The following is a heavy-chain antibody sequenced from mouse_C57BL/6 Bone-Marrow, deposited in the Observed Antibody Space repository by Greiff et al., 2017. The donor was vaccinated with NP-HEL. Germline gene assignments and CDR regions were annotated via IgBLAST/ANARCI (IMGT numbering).Heavy chain of an antibody. CDR3: ARRSYVNSGAMDY. Sequence: QVQLQQPGAELVKPGASVKLSCKASGYTFTSYWMHWVKQRPGQGLEWIGMIHPNSGSTNYNEKFKSKATLTVDKSSSTAYMQLSSLTSEDSAVXYCARRSYVNSGAMDYWGQGTSVTVSS. J-gene: IGHJ4*01. D-gene: IGHD2-1*01. V-gene: IGHV1-64*01. CDR2: IHPNSGST. CDR1: GYTFTSYW.